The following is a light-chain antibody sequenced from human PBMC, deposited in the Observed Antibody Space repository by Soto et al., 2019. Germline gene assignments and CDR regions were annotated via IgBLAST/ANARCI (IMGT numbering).Light chain of an antibody. J-gene: IGKJ4*01. Sequence: DIVLTQSPATLSLSPGERATLSCRASQSVSRSLAWYQQKPGQTPRLLIYDASNRATGIPARVNGSGSGTDFTLTVSSLEPEDFAVYYCQQRSNWPLTCGGGTKVEIK. CDR3: QQRSNWPLT. V-gene: IGKV3-11*01. CDR2: DAS. CDR1: QSVSRS.